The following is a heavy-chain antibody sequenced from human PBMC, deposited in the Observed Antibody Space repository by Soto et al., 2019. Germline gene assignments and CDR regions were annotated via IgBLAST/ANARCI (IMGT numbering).Heavy chain of an antibody. V-gene: IGHV1-8*01. Sequence: QVQLVQSGAEVKKPGASVKVSCKASGYTFTSYDINWVRQATGQGLEWMGWMNPNSGNTGYAQKFQGRVTMTRNTSISTAYMELRSLRSEDTAVYYCARGGDDYDILTGYYREGAWFDPWGQGTLVTVSS. CDR3: ARGGDDYDILTGYYREGAWFDP. CDR1: GYTFTSYD. D-gene: IGHD3-9*01. CDR2: MNPNSGNT. J-gene: IGHJ5*02.